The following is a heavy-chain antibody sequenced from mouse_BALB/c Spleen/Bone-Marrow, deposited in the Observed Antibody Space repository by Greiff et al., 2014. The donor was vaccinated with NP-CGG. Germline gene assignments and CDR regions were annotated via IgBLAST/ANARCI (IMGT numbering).Heavy chain of an antibody. Sequence: QVQLQQSGAEVVKPGASVKLSCKTSGYTFTNYWIQWVKQRAGQGLGWIGEIFPGTDTSYYNEKFKDKATLTVDTSSSTAYIQLSNLTSEDSAVYFCSRNYDYDEGAWFTYWGQGTLVTVSA. CDR1: GYTFTNYW. CDR2: IFPGTDTS. J-gene: IGHJ3*01. D-gene: IGHD2-4*01. CDR3: SRNYDYDEGAWFTY. V-gene: IGHV1S132*01.